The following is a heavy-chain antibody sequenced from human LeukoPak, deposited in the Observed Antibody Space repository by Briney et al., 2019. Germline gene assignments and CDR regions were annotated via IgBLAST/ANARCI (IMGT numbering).Heavy chain of an antibody. CDR2: IIPNSGDT. CDR3: ARDLTYSSSWLGAFDI. D-gene: IGHD6-13*01. V-gene: IGHV1-2*02. Sequence: EASVKVSCKASGYTFAGYYIHWVRQAPGQGLEWMGWIIPNSGDTNYAQKSQGRVTMTRDTSISTAYMELSRLRSDDTAVYYCARDLTYSSSWLGAFDIWGQGTMVTVSS. J-gene: IGHJ3*02. CDR1: GYTFAGYY.